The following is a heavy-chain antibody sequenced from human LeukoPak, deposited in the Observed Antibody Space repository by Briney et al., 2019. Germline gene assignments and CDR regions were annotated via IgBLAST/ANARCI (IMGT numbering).Heavy chain of an antibody. CDR2: ISTAGDTV. CDR1: GFTFSDYY. J-gene: IGHJ4*02. V-gene: IGHV3-11*04. CDR3: ARDGEPATIDY. D-gene: IGHD1-14*01. Sequence: GGSLRLSCAASGFTFSDYYMSWIRQAPGKGLEWVSYISTAGDTVYYADSVKGRFTISRGNAKNSLYLQMNSLRAEDTAVYYCARDGEPATIDYWGQGTLVTVSS.